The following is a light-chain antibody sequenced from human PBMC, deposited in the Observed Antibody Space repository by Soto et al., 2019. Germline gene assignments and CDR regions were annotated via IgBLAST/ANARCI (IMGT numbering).Light chain of an antibody. CDR1: STDVGGFNY. CDR3: SSYSSGTTSYV. Sequence: QSALTQPASVSGSPGQSITISCTGTSTDVGGFNYVSWYQQHPGRAPQLIIYEVNKRPSGVSNRFSGSKSGNTASLTISGLQAEDEADYYCSSYSSGTTSYVFGTGTKLTVL. J-gene: IGLJ1*01. V-gene: IGLV2-14*01. CDR2: EVN.